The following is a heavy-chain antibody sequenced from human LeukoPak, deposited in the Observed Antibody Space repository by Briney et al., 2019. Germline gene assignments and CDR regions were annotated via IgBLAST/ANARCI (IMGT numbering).Heavy chain of an antibody. V-gene: IGHV1-69*04. CDR2: IIPILGIA. CDR1: GGTFSSYA. J-gene: IGHJ3*02. Sequence: GASVKVSCKASGGTFSSYAISWVRQAPGQGLEWMGRIIPILGIANYAQKFQGRVTITADKSTSTAYMELSSLRSEDTAVYYCAREGTYYYDSSGPHDAFDIWGQGTMVTVSS. CDR3: AREGTYYYDSSGPHDAFDI. D-gene: IGHD3-22*01.